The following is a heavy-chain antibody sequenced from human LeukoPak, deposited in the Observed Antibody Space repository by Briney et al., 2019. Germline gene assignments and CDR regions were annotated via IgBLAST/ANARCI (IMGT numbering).Heavy chain of an antibody. CDR1: GYTFTSYY. Sequence: ASVKVSCKASGYTFTSYYMHWVRQAPGQGLEWMGIINPRGGSTSYAQKFQGRVTMTRDMSTSTVYMEVSSLRSEDTAGYYCARERYRDSSPQDFDYWGQGTLVTVSS. D-gene: IGHD6-13*01. V-gene: IGHV1-46*01. CDR2: INPRGGST. CDR3: ARERYRDSSPQDFDY. J-gene: IGHJ4*02.